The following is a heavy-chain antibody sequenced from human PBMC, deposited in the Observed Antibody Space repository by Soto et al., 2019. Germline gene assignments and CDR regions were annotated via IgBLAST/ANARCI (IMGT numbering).Heavy chain of an antibody. Sequence: SETLSLTCTVSGFSISNYYWRWIRQPPGQGLEWIGYIFYSGGANYNPSLKSRLTISVDTSKNQFSLKLSSVTAADTAVYYCASSGFYSSGSYFRYYYYGIDVWGQGTTVT. CDR2: IFYSGGA. V-gene: IGHV4-59*01. CDR1: GFSISNYY. D-gene: IGHD3-10*01. CDR3: ASSGFYSSGSYFRYYYYGIDV. J-gene: IGHJ6*02.